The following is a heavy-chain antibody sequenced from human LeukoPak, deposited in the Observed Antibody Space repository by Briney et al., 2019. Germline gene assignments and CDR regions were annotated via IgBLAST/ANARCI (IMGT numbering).Heavy chain of an antibody. Sequence: ASVKVSCKASGYTFTGYYIHWVRQAPGQGLEWMGWINPNSGGTKYAQKFQGRVTMTRDTSISTAYMELSRLRSDDTAVYYCASSRAPQNQADVYDFDYWGQGRLVTVSS. CDR1: GYTFTGYY. J-gene: IGHJ4*02. D-gene: IGHD5/OR15-5a*01. CDR2: INPNSGGT. V-gene: IGHV1-2*02. CDR3: ASSRAPQNQADVYDFDY.